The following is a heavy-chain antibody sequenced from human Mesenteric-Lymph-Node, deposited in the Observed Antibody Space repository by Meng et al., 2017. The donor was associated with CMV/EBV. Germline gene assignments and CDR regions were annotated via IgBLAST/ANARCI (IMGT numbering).Heavy chain of an antibody. CDR2: IRSKAYGGTT. Sequence: GESLKISCTSSGFTFGDYAMSWVRQAPGKGLEWVGFIRSKAYGGTTEYAASVKGKFTVSRDDYKSIAYLQMNSLKTEDTAVYYCTRDYDSGSYYNGLLGYWGQGTLVTVSS. CDR1: GFTFGDYA. V-gene: IGHV3-49*04. D-gene: IGHD3-10*01. J-gene: IGHJ4*02. CDR3: TRDYDSGSYYNGLLGY.